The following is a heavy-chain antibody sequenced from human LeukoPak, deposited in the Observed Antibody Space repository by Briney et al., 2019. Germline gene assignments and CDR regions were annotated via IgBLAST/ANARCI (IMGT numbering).Heavy chain of an antibody. D-gene: IGHD3-10*01. Sequence: GGSLRLSCAASGFTFSSYWMSWVRQASRKGLEWVGRIRSTANGYATAYAASVKGRFTISRDDSKNTAYLQMDSLKTEDTAVYYCTGNYYGSGSYADFDYWGQGTLVTVSS. J-gene: IGHJ4*02. V-gene: IGHV3-73*01. CDR2: IRSTANGYAT. CDR1: GFTFSSYW. CDR3: TGNYYGSGSYADFDY.